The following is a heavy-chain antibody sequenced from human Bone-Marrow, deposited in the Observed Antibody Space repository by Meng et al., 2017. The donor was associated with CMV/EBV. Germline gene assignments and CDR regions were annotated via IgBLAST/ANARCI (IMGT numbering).Heavy chain of an antibody. J-gene: IGHJ6*02. Sequence: GESLKISCAASGFTFSSYGMHWVRQAPGKGPEWVAFIRYDGSNKYYADSVKGRFTISRDNSKNTLYLQMNSLRAEDTAVYYCAREGLYDFWSGYSMDYYYGMDVWGQGTTVTVSS. V-gene: IGHV3-30*02. D-gene: IGHD3-3*01. CDR2: IRYDGSNK. CDR3: AREGLYDFWSGYSMDYYYGMDV. CDR1: GFTFSSYG.